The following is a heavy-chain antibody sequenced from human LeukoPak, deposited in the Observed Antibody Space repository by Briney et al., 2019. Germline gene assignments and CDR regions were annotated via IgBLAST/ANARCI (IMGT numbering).Heavy chain of an antibody. Sequence: ASVKVSCKASGYTFTGYYMHWVRQAPGQGLEWMGWINPNSGGTNYAQKFQGRVTMTRDTPISTAYMELSRLRSDDTAVYYCARDSGTDSSGWYVPVDYWGQGTLVTVSS. D-gene: IGHD6-19*01. CDR2: INPNSGGT. V-gene: IGHV1-2*02. CDR1: GYTFTGYY. CDR3: ARDSGTDSSGWYVPVDY. J-gene: IGHJ4*02.